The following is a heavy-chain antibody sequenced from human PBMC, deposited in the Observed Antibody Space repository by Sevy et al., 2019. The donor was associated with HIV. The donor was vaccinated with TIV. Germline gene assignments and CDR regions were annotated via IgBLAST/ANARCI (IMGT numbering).Heavy chain of an antibody. V-gene: IGHV5-51*01. J-gene: IGHJ4*02. Sequence: GESLKISCKGSGYDFERFWIGWVRQMPGKGLEWIGIIYPGDSDIKYGPSFKGQVTFSVDKSSSTAYLQWDILKASDTAMYFCARWEGVGATRHHFDYWGQGTLVTVSS. CDR3: ARWEGVGATRHHFDY. D-gene: IGHD3-3*01. CDR2: IYPGDSDI. CDR1: GYDFERFW.